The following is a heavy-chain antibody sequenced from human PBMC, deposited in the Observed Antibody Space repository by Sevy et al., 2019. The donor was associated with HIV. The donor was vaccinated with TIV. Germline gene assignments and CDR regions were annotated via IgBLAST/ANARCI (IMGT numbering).Heavy chain of an antibody. CDR2: ISSSGGST. Sequence: GGSLRLSCVASGFTFISYTMSWVRQAPGKGLEWVSAISSSGGSTYYGDSVKGRFTISRDNSKNTVDFEINNLRAEYTGLDYSAKEEFSFYNFGYWGQGTLVTVSS. D-gene: IGHD3-10*01. V-gene: IGHV3-23*01. CDR3: AKEEFSFYNFGY. J-gene: IGHJ4*02. CDR1: GFTFISYT.